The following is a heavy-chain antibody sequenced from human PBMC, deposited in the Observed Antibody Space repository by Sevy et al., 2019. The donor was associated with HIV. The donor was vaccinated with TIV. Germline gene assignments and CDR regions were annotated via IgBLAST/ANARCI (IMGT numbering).Heavy chain of an antibody. CDR1: GFTFSNAW. Sequence: GGSLRLSCAASGFTFSNAWMSWVRQAPGKGLEWVGRSKSKTDGGTTDYAAPVKGRFTISRDDSKNTLYLQMNSLKTEDTAVYYCTTDKRRDYDSSGYWGQGAFDIWGQGTMVTVSS. CDR3: TTDKRRDYDSSGYWGQGAFDI. CDR2: SKSKTDGGTT. J-gene: IGHJ3*02. V-gene: IGHV3-15*01. D-gene: IGHD3-22*01.